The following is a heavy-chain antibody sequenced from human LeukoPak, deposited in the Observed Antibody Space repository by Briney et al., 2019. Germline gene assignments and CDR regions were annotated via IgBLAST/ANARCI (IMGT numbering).Heavy chain of an antibody. CDR3: ARGNHYGSDY. J-gene: IGHJ4*02. CDR1: GFTFSSYW. Sequence: PGGSLRLSYAAASGFTFSSYWMHWVRQAPGKDLVWVSGINNDGISTGNADSVKDRFTISRDNAKNTLYLQMNSLRAEDTAVYYCARGNHYGSDYWGQGTLVTVSS. CDR2: INNDGIST. D-gene: IGHD3-10*01. V-gene: IGHV3-74*01.